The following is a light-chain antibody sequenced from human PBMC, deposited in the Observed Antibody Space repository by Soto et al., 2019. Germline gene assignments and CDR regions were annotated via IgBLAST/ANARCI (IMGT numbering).Light chain of an antibody. V-gene: IGLV2-8*01. CDR1: SSDIGGYNF. Sequence: QSALTQPPSASGSPGQSVTISCTGTSSDIGGYNFVSWYQQHPGKAPKLIIYEVNKRPSGVPDRFSGSKSGNTASLTVSGLQAADEGDYYCSSYAGTNNLGVFGGGTQLTVL. J-gene: IGLJ3*02. CDR3: SSYAGTNNLGV. CDR2: EVN.